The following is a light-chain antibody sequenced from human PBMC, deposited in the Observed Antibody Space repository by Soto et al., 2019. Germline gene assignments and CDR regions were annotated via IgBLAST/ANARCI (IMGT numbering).Light chain of an antibody. J-gene: IGLJ1*01. V-gene: IGLV2-8*01. CDR1: SNDVGRFNY. CDR3: SSFVHGTSYV. CDR2: DVT. Sequence: QSVLTQAPSASGSPGQSVTISCAGTSNDVGRFNYVSWYQHHPGKATKLIIHDVTKRPSGVTDRFSGSKSGNTAYLTVSGLQAEDEADYFCSSFVHGTSYVFGTGTKGTVL.